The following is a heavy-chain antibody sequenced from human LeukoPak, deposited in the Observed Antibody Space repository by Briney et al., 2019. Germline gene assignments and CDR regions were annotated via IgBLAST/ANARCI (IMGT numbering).Heavy chain of an antibody. CDR3: ARVTGVIIQGGFDP. CDR1: GGTFSSYA. CDR2: IIPILGIA. D-gene: IGHD5-18*01. V-gene: IGHV1-69*10. Sequence: ASVKVSCKASGGTFSSYAISWVRQAPGQGLEWMGGIIPILGIANYAQKFQGRVTITADKSTSTAYMELSSLRSEDTAVYYCARVTGVIIQGGFDPWGQGTLVTVSS. J-gene: IGHJ5*02.